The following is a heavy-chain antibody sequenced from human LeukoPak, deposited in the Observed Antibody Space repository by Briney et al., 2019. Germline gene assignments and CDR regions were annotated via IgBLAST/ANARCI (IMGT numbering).Heavy chain of an antibody. V-gene: IGHV3-48*01. CDR3: ARLLGCVGSCYSYYDAFDI. Sequence: GGSLRLSCTASGFTFSSYSMNWVRQAPGKGLEWVSYISSSSSTIYYADSVKGRFTISRDNAKNPLYLQMNSLRAEDTAVYYCARLLGCVGSCYSYYDAFDIWGQGTMVTVSS. D-gene: IGHD2-15*01. J-gene: IGHJ3*02. CDR2: ISSSSSTI. CDR1: GFTFSSYS.